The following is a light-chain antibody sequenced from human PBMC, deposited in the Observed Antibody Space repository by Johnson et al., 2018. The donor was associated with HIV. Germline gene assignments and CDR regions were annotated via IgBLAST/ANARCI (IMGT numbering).Light chain of an antibody. V-gene: IGLV1-51*01. CDR2: DNN. Sequence: QSVLTQPPSVSAAPGQKVTISCSGSSSNIGNNYVSWYQQLPGTAPKLLIYDNNKRPSGIPDRFSGSKSGTSATLGITGLQTGDEAEYYCGTWDSSLSALAFGTGTKVTVL. CDR1: SSNIGNNY. CDR3: GTWDSSLSALA. J-gene: IGLJ1*01.